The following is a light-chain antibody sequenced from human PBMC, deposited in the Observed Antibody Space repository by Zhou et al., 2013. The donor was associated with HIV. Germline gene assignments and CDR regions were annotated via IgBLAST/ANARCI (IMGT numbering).Light chain of an antibody. Sequence: DIQMTQSPSSLSASVGDRVTITCQASQDINIFLNWYHQKPGKAPKLLIYDASNLEAGVPSRFSGSGSGTHFSFTISNLQPEDIATYYCQHYDSLPPYMSTFGQGTKLEVK. CDR3: QHYDSLPPYMST. CDR2: DAS. CDR1: QDINIF. J-gene: IGKJ2*01. V-gene: IGKV1-33*01.